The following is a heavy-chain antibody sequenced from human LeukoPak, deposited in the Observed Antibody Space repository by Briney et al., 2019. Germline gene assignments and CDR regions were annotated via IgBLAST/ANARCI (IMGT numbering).Heavy chain of an antibody. CDR3: ARGTTHFGAAAFDY. Sequence: GGSLRLSCAASGFTFSTYSMNWVRQAPRKGLEWVSSISSSSTYIYYADSVKGRFTISRDNAKNSLYLQMNSLRAEDTAVYYCARGTTHFGAAAFDYWGHGTLVSVSS. J-gene: IGHJ4*01. CDR1: GFTFSTYS. V-gene: IGHV3-21*01. CDR2: ISSSSTYI. D-gene: IGHD1-14*01.